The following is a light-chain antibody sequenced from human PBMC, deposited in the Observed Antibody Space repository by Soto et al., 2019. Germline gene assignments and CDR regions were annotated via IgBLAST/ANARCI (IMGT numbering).Light chain of an antibody. Sequence: ETLMTQSPATLSASPGERVTLSCRASQNINFNLAWYQQKPGQAPRVLIYGASSRASGIPDRFSGSGSGTDCTLAISRLEHDDFAFFYCQQYHNWAPLTFGGGTRVEIK. CDR3: QQYHNWAPLT. V-gene: IGKV3D-15*01. CDR2: GAS. J-gene: IGKJ4*01. CDR1: QNINFN.